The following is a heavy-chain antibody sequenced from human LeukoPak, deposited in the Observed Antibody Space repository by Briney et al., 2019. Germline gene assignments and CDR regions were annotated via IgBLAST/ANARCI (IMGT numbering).Heavy chain of an antibody. D-gene: IGHD5-24*01. CDR3: ARDGYNLNWFDP. J-gene: IGHJ5*02. Sequence: ASVKVSCKVSGYTLTELSMHWVRQAPGKGLEWMGGFDPEDGETIYAQKFQGRVTMTEDTSTDTAYMELSSLRSDDTAVYYCARDGYNLNWFDPRGQGTLVTVSS. CDR2: FDPEDGET. V-gene: IGHV1-24*01. CDR1: GYTLTELS.